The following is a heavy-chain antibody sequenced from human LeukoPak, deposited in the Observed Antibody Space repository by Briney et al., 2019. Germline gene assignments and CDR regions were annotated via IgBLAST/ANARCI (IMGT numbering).Heavy chain of an antibody. J-gene: IGHJ4*02. CDR1: GGSISSSNW. CDR3: ARSSPREGRFDY. Sequence: PSETLSLTCAVSGGSISSSNWWSWVRQPPGKGLEWIGEIYHSGSTNYNPSLKSRVTISVDTSKNQFSLKLSSVTAADTAVYYCARSSPREGRFDYWGQGTLVTVSS. V-gene: IGHV4-4*02. CDR2: IYHSGST.